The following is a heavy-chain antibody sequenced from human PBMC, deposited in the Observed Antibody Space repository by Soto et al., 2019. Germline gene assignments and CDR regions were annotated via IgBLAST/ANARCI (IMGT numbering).Heavy chain of an antibody. Sequence: VGSLRLSCAASGFTFSSYGMHWVRQAPGKGLEWVAVISYDGSNKYYADSVKVRFTISRDNSKNTLYLQMNSLRAEETAVYYCATTTVTSPPLDYWGQGTLVTVSS. V-gene: IGHV3-30*03. CDR3: ATTTVTSPPLDY. J-gene: IGHJ4*02. CDR2: ISYDGSNK. D-gene: IGHD4-17*01. CDR1: GFTFSSYG.